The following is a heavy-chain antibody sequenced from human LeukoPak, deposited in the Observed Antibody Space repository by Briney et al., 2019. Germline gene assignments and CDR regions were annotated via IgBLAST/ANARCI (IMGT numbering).Heavy chain of an antibody. CDR2: IIPIFGTA. D-gene: IGHD3-3*01. CDR3: ARESGITIFGVVIDNNWFDR. J-gene: IGHJ5*02. Sequence: GASVKVSCKASGGTFSSYAISWVRQAPGQGLEWMGRIIPIFGTANYAQKFQGRVTITTDESTSTAYMELSSLRSEDTAVYYCARESGITIFGVVIDNNWFDRWGQGTLVTVSS. CDR1: GGTFSSYA. V-gene: IGHV1-69*05.